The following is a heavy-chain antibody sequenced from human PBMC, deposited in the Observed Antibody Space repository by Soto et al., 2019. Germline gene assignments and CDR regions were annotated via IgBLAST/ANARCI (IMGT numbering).Heavy chain of an antibody. V-gene: IGHV3-30*18. D-gene: IGHD3-16*01. CDR1: GFAFSNFG. CDR2: ISKDGSNK. CDR3: AKGAASGGFDY. Sequence: LRLSCASSGFAFSNFGMFWVRQAPGKGLEWVAGISKDGSNKYYVDSVKGRFTISRDSFKNTVHLQMYSLRAEDTAVYYCAKGAASGGFDYWGQGTLVTVSS. J-gene: IGHJ4*02.